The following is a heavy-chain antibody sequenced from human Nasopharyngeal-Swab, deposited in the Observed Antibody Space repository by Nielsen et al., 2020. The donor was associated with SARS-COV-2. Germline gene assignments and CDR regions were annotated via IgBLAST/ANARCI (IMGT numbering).Heavy chain of an antibody. CDR3: AKDKWELLTWGYYYYYGMDV. CDR2: ISGSGGST. D-gene: IGHD1-26*01. J-gene: IGHJ6*02. Sequence: GGSLRLSCAASGFTFSSYAMSWVRQAPGKGLEWVSAISGSGGSTYYADSVKGRFTISRDNSKNTLYLQMSSLRAEDTAVYYCAKDKWELLTWGYYYYYGMDVWGQGTTVTVSS. CDR1: GFTFSSYA. V-gene: IGHV3-23*01.